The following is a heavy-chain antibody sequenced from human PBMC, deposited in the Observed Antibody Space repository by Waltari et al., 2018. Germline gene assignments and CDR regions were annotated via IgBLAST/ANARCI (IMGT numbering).Heavy chain of an antibody. J-gene: IGHJ4*02. V-gene: IGHV4-34*01. CDR2: INHSGST. Sequence: QVQLQQWGAGLLKPSETLSLTCAVYGGSFSGYYWSWIRQPPGKGLEWIGEINHSGSTNYNPALKSRVTISVDTSKNQFALKLSSVTAADTAVYYCARGRGGYCSGGSCYFDYWGQGTLVIVSS. CDR1: GGSFSGYY. CDR3: ARGRGGYCSGGSCYFDY. D-gene: IGHD2-15*01.